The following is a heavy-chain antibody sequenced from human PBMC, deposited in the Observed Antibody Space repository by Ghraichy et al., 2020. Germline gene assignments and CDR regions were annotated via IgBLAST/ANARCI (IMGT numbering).Heavy chain of an antibody. CDR3: AKDVLDYGDYGPTSR. CDR2: ISGSGGST. J-gene: IGHJ4*02. CDR1: GFTFSSYA. Sequence: GGSLRLSCAASGFTFSSYAMSWVRQAPGKGLEWVSAISGSGGSTYYADSVKGRFTISRDNSKNTLYLQMNSLRAEDTAVYYCAKDVLDYGDYGPTSRWGQGTLVTVSS. D-gene: IGHD4-17*01. V-gene: IGHV3-23*01.